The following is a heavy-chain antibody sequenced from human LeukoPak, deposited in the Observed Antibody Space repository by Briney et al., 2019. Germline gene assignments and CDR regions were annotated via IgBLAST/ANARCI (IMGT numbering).Heavy chain of an antibody. J-gene: IGHJ4*02. D-gene: IGHD6-6*01. CDR1: GYTFSSYY. Sequence: ASVKVSCTATGYTFSSYYINWVRQAPGQGLEWMGLIDPSNDYTRYAQKFQSRVTMTRDTSTSTVYMHLSSLRSEDSAVYYCARDGSGSSLGGYGYWGQGTLVTVSS. V-gene: IGHV1-46*01. CDR2: IDPSNDYT. CDR3: ARDGSGSSLGGYGY.